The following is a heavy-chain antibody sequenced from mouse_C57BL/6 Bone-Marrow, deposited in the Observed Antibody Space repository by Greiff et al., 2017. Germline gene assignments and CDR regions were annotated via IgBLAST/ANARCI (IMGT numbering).Heavy chain of an antibody. Sequence: VQLQESGAELVRPGASVKLSCKASGYTFTSYWIRWVKQRTGRGLEWIGRIDPNSGGTKYNEKFKGKATLTADKPSSTAYMELRSLTSEDSAVYFCAREEVTSSDFWGTGTTLTVSS. CDR1: GYTFTSYW. D-gene: IGHD2-12*01. CDR2: IDPNSGGT. V-gene: IGHV1-72*01. CDR3: AREEVTSSDF. J-gene: IGHJ1*03.